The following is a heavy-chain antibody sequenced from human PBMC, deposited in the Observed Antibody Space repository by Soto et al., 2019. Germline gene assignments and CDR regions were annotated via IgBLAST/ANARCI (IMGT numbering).Heavy chain of an antibody. CDR3: ARDLSDYGDYVDY. J-gene: IGHJ4*02. CDR2: IYYSGST. V-gene: IGHV4-31*03. D-gene: IGHD4-17*01. Sequence: QVQLQESGPGLVTPSQTRSLTCTVSGGSISSGGYYWSWIRQHPGKGLEWIGYIYYSGSTYYNPSLKSRVTISVDTSKNQFSRKLSSVTAADTAVYYCARDLSDYGDYVDYWGQGTLVTVSS. CDR1: GGSISSGGYY.